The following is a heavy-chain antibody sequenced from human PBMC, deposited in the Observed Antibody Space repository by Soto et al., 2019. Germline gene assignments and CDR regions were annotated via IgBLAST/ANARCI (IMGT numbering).Heavy chain of an antibody. D-gene: IGHD3-22*01. J-gene: IGHJ4*02. CDR3: VRVGRDTYSGYHNDS. V-gene: IGHV4-59*01. CDR2: INDFGIT. CDR1: RDYNSNYH. Sequence: SATLSLTCTVSRDYNSNYHWNWIRQNPVNGLECIGHINDFGITNYNPSLKSRVTISVGTSKDQFSLKLRSVTAADTATYFCVRVGRDTYSGYHNDSWSPGTLVTVSS.